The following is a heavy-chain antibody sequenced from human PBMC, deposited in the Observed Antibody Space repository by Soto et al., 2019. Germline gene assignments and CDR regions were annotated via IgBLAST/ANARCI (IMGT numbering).Heavy chain of an antibody. Sequence: GSLRLSCAACGFTFSGSAIHLVRQASGKGLEWVARIRTKSNGYATTYAASVKGMFTISRDDSKNMAYLQMNGLKTEDTAMYYCAPRNWFDTWAQGTLDTVS. CDR3: APRNWFDT. J-gene: IGHJ5*02. V-gene: IGHV3-73*01. CDR1: GFTFSGSA. CDR2: IRTKSNGYAT.